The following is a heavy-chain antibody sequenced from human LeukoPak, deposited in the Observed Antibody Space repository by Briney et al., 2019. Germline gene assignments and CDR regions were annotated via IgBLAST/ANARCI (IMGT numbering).Heavy chain of an antibody. CDR1: GFGFVNCW. J-gene: IGHJ4*02. Sequence: GGSLRLACSASGFGFVNCWVGWVRPAAGKGLEWVARIQRATQGGTTNYAAPVKGRFTISRDDSINPLHLQLSSLNTDDAAVYFCAADLRPSDLDYWGQGTLVTVSS. CDR3: AADLRPSDLDY. CDR2: IQRATQGGTT. V-gene: IGHV3-15*01. D-gene: IGHD6-25*01.